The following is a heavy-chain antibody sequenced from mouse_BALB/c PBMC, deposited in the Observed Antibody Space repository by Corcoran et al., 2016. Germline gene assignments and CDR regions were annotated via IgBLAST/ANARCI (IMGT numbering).Heavy chain of an antibody. V-gene: IGHV14-3*02. CDR2: IDPANGNT. J-gene: IGHJ1*01. CDR3: ARWDWYFDV. CDR1: GFNIKDTY. Sequence: EVQLQQSGAELVKPGASVKLSCTASGFNIKDTYMHWVKQRPEQGLEWIGRIDPANGNTKYDPKFQGKATITADTSSNTASRQLSSLTSEDTAVYYCARWDWYFDVWGAGTTVTVSS.